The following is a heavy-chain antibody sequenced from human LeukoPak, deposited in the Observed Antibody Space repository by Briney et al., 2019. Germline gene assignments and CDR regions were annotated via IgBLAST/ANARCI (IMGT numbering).Heavy chain of an antibody. CDR3: ARGPDYYGSGSFYYMDV. CDR1: GYIFTSYG. V-gene: IGHV1-8*02. J-gene: IGHJ6*03. Sequence: GASVKVSCKASGYIFTSYGIIWVRQATGQGLEWMGWMNPNSGNTGYAQKFQGRVTMTRNTSISTAYMELSSLRSEDTAVYYCARGPDYYGSGSFYYMDVWGKGTTVTVSS. D-gene: IGHD3-10*01. CDR2: MNPNSGNT.